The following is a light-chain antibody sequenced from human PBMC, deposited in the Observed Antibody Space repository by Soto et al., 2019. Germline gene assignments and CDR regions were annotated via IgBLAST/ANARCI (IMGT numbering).Light chain of an antibody. J-gene: IGKJ2*01. CDR2: GAS. V-gene: IGKV1-39*01. CDR1: QRIDNF. CDR3: QQRYKTSLSS. Sequence: DIQMTQSPSFLSASVGDRVTITCRASQRIDNFLNWYQQKPGKAPKLLIYGASSLQSGVPSRFSGSGSGTDFTLTITRLQHEDSETYQCQQRYKTSLSSFGQGTKVDIK.